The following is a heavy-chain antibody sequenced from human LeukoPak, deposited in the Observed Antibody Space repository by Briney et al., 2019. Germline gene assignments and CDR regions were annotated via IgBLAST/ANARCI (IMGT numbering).Heavy chain of an antibody. CDR2: FSGSGGST. J-gene: IGHJ6*04. V-gene: IGHV3-23*01. CDR1: GSTFSSYA. Sequence: SGGSLRLSCAASGSTFSSYAMSWVRQAPGKGLQRVSAFSGSGGSTYYADSVKGRFTISRDNAKNSLYLQMNSLRAEDTAVYYCAELGITMIGGVWGKGTTVTISS. CDR3: AELGITMIGGV. D-gene: IGHD3-10*02.